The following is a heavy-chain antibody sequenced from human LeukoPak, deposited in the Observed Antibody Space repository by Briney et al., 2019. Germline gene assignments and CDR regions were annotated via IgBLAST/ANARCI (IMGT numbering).Heavy chain of an antibody. J-gene: IGHJ6*03. Sequence: GASVKVSCKASGYTFTSYGISWVRQAPGQGLEWMGWISAYNGNTNYAQKLQGRVTMTTDTSTSTAYMELRSLRSDDTAVYYCATKQGLYKKAARPYYYYYYTDVWGKGTTVTVSS. CDR2: ISAYNGNT. CDR3: ATKQGLYKKAARPYYYYYYTDV. D-gene: IGHD6-6*01. V-gene: IGHV1-18*01. CDR1: GYTFTSYG.